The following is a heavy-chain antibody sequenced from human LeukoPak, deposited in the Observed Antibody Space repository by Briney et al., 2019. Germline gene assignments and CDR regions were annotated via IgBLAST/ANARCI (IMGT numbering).Heavy chain of an antibody. J-gene: IGHJ4*02. V-gene: IGHV3-30*02. CDR1: GFIFSNYG. Sequence: GGSLRLSCVASGFIFSNYGMHWVRQAPGMGLEWVAFIWYDGSNQYYADSVKGRFTISRDNSKNTLYLQMNSLRAEDTAVSYCAKGSGYYDSSNYFDSWGQGALVTVSS. D-gene: IGHD3-22*01. CDR3: AKGSGYYDSSNYFDS. CDR2: IWYDGSNQ.